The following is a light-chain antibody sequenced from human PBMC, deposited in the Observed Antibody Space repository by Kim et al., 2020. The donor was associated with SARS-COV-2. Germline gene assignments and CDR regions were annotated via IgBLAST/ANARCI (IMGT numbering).Light chain of an antibody. J-gene: IGKJ2*01. Sequence: SAAVGARVTITCRASQSISSYLNWYQQKPGKAPKLLIYAASSLQSGVPSRFSGSGSGTDFTLTISSLQPEDFATYYCQQSYSTWYTFGQGTKLEI. CDR3: QQSYSTWYT. CDR1: QSISSY. CDR2: AAS. V-gene: IGKV1-39*01.